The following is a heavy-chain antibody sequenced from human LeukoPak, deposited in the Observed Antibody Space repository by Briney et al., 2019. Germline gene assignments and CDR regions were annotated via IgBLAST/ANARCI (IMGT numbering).Heavy chain of an antibody. J-gene: IGHJ6*02. Sequence: SETLSLTCTVSGASIRSYYWNWIRQFAGKGLEWIGRMYSSGNTDYNPSLQGRVTISVDTSKNQFSLKLSSVTAADTAVYYCARLLYYYDSSGYYPYYYYGMDVWGQGTTVTVSS. V-gene: IGHV4-4*07. CDR1: GASIRSYY. CDR3: ARLLYYYDSSGYYPYYYYGMDV. CDR2: MYSSGNT. D-gene: IGHD3-22*01.